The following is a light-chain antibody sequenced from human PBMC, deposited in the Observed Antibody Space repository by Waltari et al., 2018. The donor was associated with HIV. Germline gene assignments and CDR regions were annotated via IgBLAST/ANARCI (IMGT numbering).Light chain of an antibody. J-gene: IGLJ1*01. CDR2: EVS. Sequence: QSALTQTASVSGSPGQSITISCTGTSSDVGSYNLVSWYQQHPGKAPKLMIYEVSKRPSGVSNRFSGSKSGNTASLTISGLQAEDEADYYCCSSAGRYIFVFGTGTKVTVL. CDR3: CSSAGRYIFV. V-gene: IGLV2-23*02. CDR1: SSDVGSYNL.